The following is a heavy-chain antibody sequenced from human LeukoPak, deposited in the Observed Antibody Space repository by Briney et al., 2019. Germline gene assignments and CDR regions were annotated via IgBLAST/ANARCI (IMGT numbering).Heavy chain of an antibody. CDR2: IYWNDDK. Sequence: ESGPTLVNPAQTLTLTCTFSGFSLSTSGEAVGWIRQPPGKALEWLALIYWNDDKRYGPSLKSRLTITKDTSKNQVVLTMTNMDPVDTATYYCSQRGGPWGQGTLVTVSS. V-gene: IGHV2-5*01. CDR1: GFSLSTSGEA. J-gene: IGHJ5*02. D-gene: IGHD2-15*01. CDR3: SQRGGP.